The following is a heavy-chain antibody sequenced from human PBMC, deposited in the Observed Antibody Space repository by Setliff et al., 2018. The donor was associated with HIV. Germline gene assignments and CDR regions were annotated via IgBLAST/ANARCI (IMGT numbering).Heavy chain of an antibody. Sequence: PSETLSLTCTVYGGSINNHYWSWIRQPPGKGMEWIGKIHYSGSTNYNTTIKSRVTISVDTSKNQFSLKLNSVTAADTAVYYCARGFCSGGTCFDYWGQGTLVTVSS. CDR2: IHYSGST. J-gene: IGHJ4*02. D-gene: IGHD2-15*01. CDR3: ARGFCSGGTCFDY. V-gene: IGHV4-59*11. CDR1: GGSINNHY.